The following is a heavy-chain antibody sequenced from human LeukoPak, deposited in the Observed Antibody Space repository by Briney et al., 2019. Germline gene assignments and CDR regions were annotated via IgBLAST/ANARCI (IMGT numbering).Heavy chain of an antibody. D-gene: IGHD5-24*01. CDR1: GYTFTGHY. J-gene: IGHJ4*02. V-gene: IGHV1-2*02. CDR2: INPNSGGT. CDR3: ARSGPDVQMAVQ. Sequence: GASVKVSCKASGYTFTGHYIHWVRQAPGQGLEWMGWINPNSGGTEYAQKFQGRVTMTSDTSISTAYVELRRLRTDDTAMYFCARSGPDVQMAVQWGQGTLVTVSS.